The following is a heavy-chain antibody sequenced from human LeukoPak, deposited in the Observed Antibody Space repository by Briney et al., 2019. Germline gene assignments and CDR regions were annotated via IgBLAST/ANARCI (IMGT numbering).Heavy chain of an antibody. V-gene: IGHV3-15*01. J-gene: IGHJ4*02. D-gene: IGHD6-13*01. CDR3: TTDPSPFSSSWSSYYFDY. CDR1: GFTFSNAW. Sequence: PGGSLRLSCAASGFTFSNAWMSWVRQAPGKGLEWVGRIKSKTDGGTTDYAAPVKGRLAISRDDSKNMLYLQMNSLKTEDTAVYYCTTDPSPFSSSWSSYYFDYWGQGTLVTVSS. CDR2: IKSKTDGGTT.